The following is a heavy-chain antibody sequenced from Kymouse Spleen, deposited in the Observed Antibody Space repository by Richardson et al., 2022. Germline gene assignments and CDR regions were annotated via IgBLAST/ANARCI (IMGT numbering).Heavy chain of an antibody. CDR1: GGSFSGYY. J-gene: IGHJ4*02. V-gene: IGHV4-34*01. CDR3: ARVEWELKDFDY. D-gene: IGHD1-26*01. CDR2: INHSGST. Sequence: QVQLQQWGAGLLKPSETLSLTCAVYGGSFSGYYWSWIRQPPGKGLEWIGEINHSGSTNYNPSLKSRVTISVDTSKNQFSLKLSSVTAADTAVYYCARVEWELKDFDYWGQGTLVTVSS.